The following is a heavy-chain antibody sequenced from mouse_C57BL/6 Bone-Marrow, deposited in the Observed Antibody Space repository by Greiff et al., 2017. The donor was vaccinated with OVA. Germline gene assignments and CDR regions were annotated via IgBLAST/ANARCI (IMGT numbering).Heavy chain of an antibody. V-gene: IGHV1-81*01. J-gene: IGHJ4*01. CDR3: ARSHYYAMDY. CDR1: GYTFTSYG. Sequence: QVQLQQSGAELARPGASVKLSCKASGYTFTSYGISWVKQRTGQGLEWIGEIYPRSGNTYYNEKFKGKATLTADKSSSTAHMELRSLTSEDSAVYFCARSHYYAMDYWGQGTSVTVSS. CDR2: IYPRSGNT.